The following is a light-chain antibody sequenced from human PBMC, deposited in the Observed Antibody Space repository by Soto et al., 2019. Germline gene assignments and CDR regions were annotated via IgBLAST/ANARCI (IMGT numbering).Light chain of an antibody. CDR2: GNS. V-gene: IGLV1-40*01. Sequence: QSVLTQPPSVSGAPGQRVTISCTGSSSNIGAGYDVHWYQQLPGTAPKLLIYGNSNRPSGVPDRFSGSKSGTSASLVITGLQAQDEADYYCQSYDSGLSGSVFGTGTKVXVL. CDR1: SSNIGAGYD. J-gene: IGLJ1*01. CDR3: QSYDSGLSGSV.